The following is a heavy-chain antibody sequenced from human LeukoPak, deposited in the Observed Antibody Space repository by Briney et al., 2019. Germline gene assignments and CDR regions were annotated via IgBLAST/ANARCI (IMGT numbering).Heavy chain of an antibody. CDR3: ARDMIVVVPAAKRRYYYGMDV. D-gene: IGHD2-2*01. CDR2: IYYSGST. J-gene: IGHJ6*02. CDR1: GGSISSYY. Sequence: SETLSLTCTVSGGSISSYYWSWIRQPPGKGLEWIGYIYYSGSTNYNPSLKSRVTISVDTSKNQFSLKLSSVTAADTAVYYCARDMIVVVPAAKRRYYYGMDVWGQGTTVTVSS. V-gene: IGHV4-59*01.